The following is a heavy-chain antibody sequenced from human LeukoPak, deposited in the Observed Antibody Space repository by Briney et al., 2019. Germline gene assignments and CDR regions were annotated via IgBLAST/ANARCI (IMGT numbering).Heavy chain of an antibody. CDR1: GGSISSYY. CDR3: ARFRKRAVAATPGEFDY. CDR2: IYYSGST. V-gene: IGHV4-59*08. D-gene: IGHD6-19*01. Sequence: SETLSLTCTVSGGSISSYYWSWIRQPPGKGLEWIGYIYYSGSTNYSPSLKSRVTISVDTSKNQFSLKLSSVTAADTAVYYCARFRKRAVAATPGEFDYWGQGTLVTVSS. J-gene: IGHJ4*02.